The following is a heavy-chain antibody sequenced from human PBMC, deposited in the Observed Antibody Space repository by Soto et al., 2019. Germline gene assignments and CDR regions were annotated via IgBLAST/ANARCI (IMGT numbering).Heavy chain of an antibody. CDR1: GFTVSSNY. CDR3: ARVSDYDSSLPYFDY. J-gene: IGHJ4*02. Sequence: PGGSLRLSCAASGFTVSSNYMSWVRQAPGKGLEWVSVIYSGGSTYYADSVKGRFTISRDNSKNTLYLQMNSLRAEDTAVYYCARVSDYDSSLPYFDYWGQGTLVTVSS. CDR2: IYSGGST. V-gene: IGHV3-53*01. D-gene: IGHD3-22*01.